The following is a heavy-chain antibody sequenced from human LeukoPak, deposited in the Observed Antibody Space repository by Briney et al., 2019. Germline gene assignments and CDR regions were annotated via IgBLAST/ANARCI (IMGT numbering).Heavy chain of an antibody. V-gene: IGHV4-34*01. CDR1: GGSFSGYY. D-gene: IGHD6-19*01. Sequence: SETLSLTCAVYGGSFSGYYWSWIRQPPGEGLEWIGEINHSGSTNYNPSLKSRVTISVDTSKNQFSLKLSSVTAADTAVYYCARGLHSSGWYYYYYMDVWGKGTTVTVSS. CDR3: ARGLHSSGWYYYYYMDV. CDR2: INHSGST. J-gene: IGHJ6*03.